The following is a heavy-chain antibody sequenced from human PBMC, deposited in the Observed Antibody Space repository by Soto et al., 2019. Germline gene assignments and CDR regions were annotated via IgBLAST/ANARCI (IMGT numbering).Heavy chain of an antibody. J-gene: IGHJ4*02. Sequence: GGSLRLSCAASGFTFSSYSMNWVRQAPGKGLEWVSSISSSSSYIYYADSVKGRFTISRDNAKNSLYLQMNSLRAEDTAVYYCARGKTTVTTKGTFYYFDYWGQGTLVTVSS. CDR2: ISSSSSYI. CDR1: GFTFSSYS. V-gene: IGHV3-21*01. CDR3: ARGKTTVTTKGTFYYFDY. D-gene: IGHD4-17*01.